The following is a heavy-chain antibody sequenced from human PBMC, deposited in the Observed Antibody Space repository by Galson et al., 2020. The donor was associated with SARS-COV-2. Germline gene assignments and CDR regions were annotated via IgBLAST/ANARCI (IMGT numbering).Heavy chain of an antibody. D-gene: IGHD3-22*01. Sequence: GESLKISCAASGFTFNSHAMHWVRQAPGKGLEWVAIISYDGSNKYNADLGKGRFTISRDNSENTLYLQINSLRAEDTAVYYCARETLDFSSSFYDYWGQGTLVTVSS. CDR1: GFTFNSHA. V-gene: IGHV3-30*01. J-gene: IGHJ4*02. CDR3: ARETLDFSSSFYDY. CDR2: ISYDGSNK.